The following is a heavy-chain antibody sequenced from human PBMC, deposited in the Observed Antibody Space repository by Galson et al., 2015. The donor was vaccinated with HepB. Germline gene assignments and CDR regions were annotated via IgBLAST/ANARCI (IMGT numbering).Heavy chain of an antibody. Sequence: SVKVSCKASGYTFTGYYMHWVRQAPGQGLEWMGWINPNSGDTKYAQNFQGKVTMTRETSISTAYMELSRVRSDYTDVYYCARGEDYWGQGTLVTVSS. J-gene: IGHJ4*02. CDR1: GYTFTGYY. V-gene: IGHV1-2*02. D-gene: IGHD1-26*01. CDR3: ARGEDY. CDR2: INPNSGDT.